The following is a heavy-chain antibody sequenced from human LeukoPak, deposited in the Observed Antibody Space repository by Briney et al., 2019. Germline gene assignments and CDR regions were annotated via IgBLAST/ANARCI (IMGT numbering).Heavy chain of an antibody. V-gene: IGHV4-59*01. CDR1: GGSISGYY. D-gene: IGHD2-15*01. CDR2: IYYSGST. J-gene: IGHJ6*03. Sequence: SESLSLTCTVSGGSISGYYWSSVRQPPGKGLEWIGYIYYSGSTNYNPSLKSRVTISVDTSKNQFSLKLSSVTAADTAVYYSARGATLRGGRCYSYYYYYMDVWSKGTTVTVSS. CDR3: ARGATLRGGRCYSYYYYYMDV.